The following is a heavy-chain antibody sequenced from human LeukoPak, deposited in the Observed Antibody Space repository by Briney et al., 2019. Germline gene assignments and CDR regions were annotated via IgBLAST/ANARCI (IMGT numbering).Heavy chain of an antibody. D-gene: IGHD1-26*01. CDR3: ANGRSGSLDY. J-gene: IGHJ4*02. V-gene: IGHV3-9*01. CDR1: GFTFDDYA. Sequence: GGSLRLSCAASGFTFDDYAMHWVRQAPGKGLEWVSGISWNSGSIGYADSVKGRFTISRDNAKNSLYLQMNSLRADDTALYYCANGRSGSLDYWGQGTLVTVSS. CDR2: ISWNSGSI.